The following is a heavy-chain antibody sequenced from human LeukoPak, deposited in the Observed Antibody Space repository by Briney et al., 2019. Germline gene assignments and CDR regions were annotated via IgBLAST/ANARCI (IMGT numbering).Heavy chain of an antibody. CDR1: GGSISSSSYY. CDR3: ARLHYGGNYGYYYYYMDV. V-gene: IGHV4-39*01. J-gene: IGHJ6*03. D-gene: IGHD4-23*01. CDR2: IYYTGST. Sequence: SETLSLTCTVSGGSISSSSYYWGWIRQPPGKGLEWIGSIYYTGSTYYNPSLKSRVTIFVDTSKNQFSLKLSSVTAADTAVYYCARLHYGGNYGYYYYYMDVWGKGTTVTIS.